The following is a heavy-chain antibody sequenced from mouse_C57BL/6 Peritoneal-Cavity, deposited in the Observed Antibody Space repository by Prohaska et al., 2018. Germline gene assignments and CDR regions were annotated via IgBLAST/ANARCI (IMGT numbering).Heavy chain of an antibody. CDR3: ARVRLGAY. CDR1: GFTFSDYG. D-gene: IGHD1-2*01. J-gene: IGHJ3*01. V-gene: IGHV5-17*01. Sequence: GGLVKPGWSLNLSCAASGFTFSDYGMHWDRQAPEKGLERVAYISSGSSTIYYADTVKGRFTISRDNAKNTLFLQMTSLRSEDTAMYYCARVRLGAYGGQGTLVTVSA. CDR2: ISSGSSTI.